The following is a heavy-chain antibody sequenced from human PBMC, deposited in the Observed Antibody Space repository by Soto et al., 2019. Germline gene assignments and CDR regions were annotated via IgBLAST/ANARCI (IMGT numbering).Heavy chain of an antibody. CDR1: GYTFTSYA. CDR3: ARVLRGYSYGRYYYYGMDV. J-gene: IGHJ6*02. CDR2: INAGNGNT. Sequence: ASVKVSCKASGYTFTSYAMHWVRQAPGQRLEWMGWINAGNGNTKYSQKFQGRVTITRDTSASTAYMELSSLRSEGTAVYYCARVLRGYSYGRYYYYGMDVWGQGTTVTVSS. D-gene: IGHD5-18*01. V-gene: IGHV1-3*01.